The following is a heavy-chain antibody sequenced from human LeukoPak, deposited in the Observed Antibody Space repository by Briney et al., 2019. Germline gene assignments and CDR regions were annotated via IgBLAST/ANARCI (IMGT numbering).Heavy chain of an antibody. CDR3: ANTDYGDYLSYWSR. V-gene: IGHV4-59*08. Sequence: SETLSLTCTVSGGSISSYYWSWIRQPPGKGLEWIGYIYYRSTNYNPSLKSRVTISIDTSKNQFSLKLTSVTATDTAVYYCANTDYGDYLSYWSRWGQGTLVTVSS. CDR2: IYYRST. J-gene: IGHJ4*02. D-gene: IGHD4-17*01. CDR1: GGSISSYY.